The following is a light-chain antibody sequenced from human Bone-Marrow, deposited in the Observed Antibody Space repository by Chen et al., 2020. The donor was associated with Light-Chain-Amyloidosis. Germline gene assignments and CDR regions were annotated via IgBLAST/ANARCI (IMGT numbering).Light chain of an antibody. V-gene: IGLV1-51*01. CDR3: GAWDRSLNAWV. J-gene: IGLJ3*02. Sequence: HSVLTQPPAVSAAPGQKVTISCTGSNSNLGVNYVSWFQHLPGAAPKLLIRDDRKRPSGMPDRFSASKSGTSAALDMAGLETGDEAIYYCGAWDRSLNAWVFGGGTKLTVL. CDR1: NSNLGVNY. CDR2: DDR.